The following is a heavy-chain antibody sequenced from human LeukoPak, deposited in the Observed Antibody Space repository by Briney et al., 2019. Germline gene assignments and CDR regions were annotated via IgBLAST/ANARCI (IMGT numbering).Heavy chain of an antibody. CDR3: ARGGGLDV. D-gene: IGHD3-16*01. V-gene: IGHV3-7*03. J-gene: IGHJ6*02. Sequence: PGGSLRLSCAAPGFTFSGYWMNWARQAPGKGLEWVASINHNGNVNYYVDSVEGRFTISRDNAKNSLYLQMSNLRAEDTAVYFCARGGGLDVWGQGATVTVSS. CDR2: INHNGNVN. CDR1: GFTFSGYW.